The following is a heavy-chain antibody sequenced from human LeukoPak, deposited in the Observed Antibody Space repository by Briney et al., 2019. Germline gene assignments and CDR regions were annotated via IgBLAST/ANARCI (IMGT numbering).Heavy chain of an antibody. V-gene: IGHV4-59*01. Sequence: SETLSLTFTVSGGSITSYYWSWIRQPPGKGLEWIGYLYYSGSTNYNPSLKSRVTISLDTSKNQFSLKLSSVTAADTAVYYCARAGDYSDYVFDYWGQGTLVTVSS. J-gene: IGHJ4*02. CDR3: ARAGDYSDYVFDY. CDR2: LYYSGST. CDR1: GGSITSYY. D-gene: IGHD4-11*01.